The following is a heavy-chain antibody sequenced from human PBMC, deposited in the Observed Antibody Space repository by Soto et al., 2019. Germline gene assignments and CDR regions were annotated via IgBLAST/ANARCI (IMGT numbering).Heavy chain of an antibody. D-gene: IGHD2-2*01. Sequence: SEPLSLTRTVSGGSIGGYYWNWIRQPPGKGLEWMGYIYDSGSSDYNPSLTSRVTLSVDSSKNQFSLDLRSVTTADTAVYYCARGLRLSTPTAEYHQHWGQGTLVTVS. V-gene: IGHV4-59*01. CDR3: ARGLRLSTPTAEYHQH. CDR1: GGSIGGYY. CDR2: IYDSGSS. J-gene: IGHJ1*01.